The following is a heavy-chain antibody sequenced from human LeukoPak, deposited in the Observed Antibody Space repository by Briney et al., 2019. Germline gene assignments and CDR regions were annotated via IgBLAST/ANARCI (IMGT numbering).Heavy chain of an antibody. Sequence: GGSLQISCKGSGYSFINYWIAWVRQMPGKGLEWMGIIYPGDSDTRYSPSFQGQVTISADKSISTAYLQWSSLKASDTAMYYCARTQSSGSYSRGAFDIWGQGTMVTVSS. V-gene: IGHV5-51*01. CDR2: IYPGDSDT. J-gene: IGHJ3*02. D-gene: IGHD1-26*01. CDR1: GYSFINYW. CDR3: ARTQSSGSYSRGAFDI.